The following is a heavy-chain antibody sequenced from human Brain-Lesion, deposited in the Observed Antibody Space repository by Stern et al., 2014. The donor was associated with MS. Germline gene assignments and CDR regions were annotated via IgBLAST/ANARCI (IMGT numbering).Heavy chain of an antibody. J-gene: IGHJ6*02. Sequence: QVQLVESGAEVKKPGASVKVSCKASGYTFTGYYMYWVRQAPGQGLEWMGGINPNSGGTHYAQKFQGRGTMTRDTSITTAYMELSRLRSDDTAVYYCARGYYGSGRPQKGMDVWGQGTTVTVSS. CDR1: GYTFTGYY. CDR2: INPNSGGT. V-gene: IGHV1-2*02. D-gene: IGHD3-10*01. CDR3: ARGYYGSGRPQKGMDV.